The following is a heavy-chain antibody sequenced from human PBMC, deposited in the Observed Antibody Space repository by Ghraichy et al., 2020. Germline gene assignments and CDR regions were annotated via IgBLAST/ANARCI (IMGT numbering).Heavy chain of an antibody. CDR2: IYYSGNT. CDR3: ARHEVGYFHFDI. Sequence: SETLSLTCTVSGGSISSSSYYWAWIRQPPGKGLEWIGSIYYSGNTYNNPSLKSRVTISVDTSKNQFSLKLSSVTAADTAVYYCARHEVGYFHFDIWGQGTMVTVSS. J-gene: IGHJ3*02. CDR1: GGSISSSSYY. D-gene: IGHD6-13*01. V-gene: IGHV4-39*01.